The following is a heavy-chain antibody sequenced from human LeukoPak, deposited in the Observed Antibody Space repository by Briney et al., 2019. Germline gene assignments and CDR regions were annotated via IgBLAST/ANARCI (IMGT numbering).Heavy chain of an antibody. J-gene: IGHJ5*02. V-gene: IGHV4-59*08. D-gene: IGHD2-21*01. CDR3: ARSKQIDNWFDP. Sequence: SETLSLTCSVSGGSISSYYWGWIRQPPGKGLEWIGYIYYSGSTSYNPSLKSRVTISEDTSKNQFSLKLSSVTAADTALYYCARSKQIDNWFDPWGQGTLVTVSS. CDR1: GGSISSYY. CDR2: IYYSGST.